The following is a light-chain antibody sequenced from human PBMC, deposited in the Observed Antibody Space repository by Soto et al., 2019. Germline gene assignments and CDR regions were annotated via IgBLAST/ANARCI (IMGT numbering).Light chain of an antibody. J-gene: IGKJ2*01. Sequence: EFVLTQSPATLSLSPGERATLSCRASLTVGSSLAWHQQKPGQTPRLLMYDASKRATGIPARCCGSGSGTAFTFPVISVVAEDFAVYYYQNGRTFGQGTKLEIK. CDR3: QNGRT. V-gene: IGKV3-11*01. CDR2: DAS. CDR1: LTVGSS.